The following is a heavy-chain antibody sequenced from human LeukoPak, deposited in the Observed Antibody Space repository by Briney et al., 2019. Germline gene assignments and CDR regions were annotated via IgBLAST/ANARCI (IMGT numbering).Heavy chain of an antibody. CDR3: ATDRGWRTSGYYLYYFEY. J-gene: IGHJ4*02. CDR1: GFTFSSYA. D-gene: IGHD3-3*01. Sequence: GGSLRLSCAASGFTFSSYAMSWVRQAPGKGLEWVSAISGTGGRTYYADSVKGRFTISRDNSKNTLYLQMNSLRAEDTAVYYCATDRGWRTSGYYLYYFEYWGQGTLVTYSS. V-gene: IGHV3-23*01. CDR2: ISGTGGRT.